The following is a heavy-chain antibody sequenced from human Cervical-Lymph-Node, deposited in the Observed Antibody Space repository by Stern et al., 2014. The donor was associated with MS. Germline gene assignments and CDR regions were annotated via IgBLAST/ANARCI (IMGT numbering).Heavy chain of an antibody. V-gene: IGHV4-59*01. D-gene: IGHD5-18*01. CDR2: IYYSGST. CDR1: GGSISSYY. J-gene: IGHJ4*02. Sequence: QVQLVESGTGLVKPSETLSLTCTVSGGSISSYYWSRIRQPPGKGLEWIGDIYYSGSTNNNPSLKRPVRKSVETSKNQISLTRTSVTAADTAVYYCARGIQLWSELDYWGQGTLVTVSS. CDR3: ARGIQLWSELDY.